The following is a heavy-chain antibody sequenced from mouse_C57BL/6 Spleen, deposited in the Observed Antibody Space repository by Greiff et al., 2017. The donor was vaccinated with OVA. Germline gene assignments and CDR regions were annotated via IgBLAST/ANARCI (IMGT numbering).Heavy chain of an antibody. V-gene: IGHV1-18*01. CDR3: ARSDTTAYYFDY. CDR1: GYTFTDYN. Sequence: EVKLMESGPELVKPGASVKIPCKASGYTFTDYNMDWVKQSHGKSLEWIGDINPNNGGTIYNQKFKGKATLTVDKSSSTAYMELRSLTSEDTAVYYCARSDTTAYYFDYWGQGTTLTVSS. D-gene: IGHD1-2*01. J-gene: IGHJ2*01. CDR2: INPNNGGT.